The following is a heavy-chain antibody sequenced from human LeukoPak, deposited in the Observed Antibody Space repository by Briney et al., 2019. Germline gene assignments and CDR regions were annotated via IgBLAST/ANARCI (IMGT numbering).Heavy chain of an antibody. Sequence: GGSLRLSCAASGFTFSDYYMSWIRQAPGKGLEWVSYISSSGSTIHYADSVKGRFTISRDDAKHSLYLQMNSVRAEDTAVYYCASGQRGLLDYWGQGTLVTVSS. D-gene: IGHD6-25*01. V-gene: IGHV3-11*04. CDR2: ISSSGSTI. CDR1: GFTFSDYY. J-gene: IGHJ4*02. CDR3: ASGQRGLLDY.